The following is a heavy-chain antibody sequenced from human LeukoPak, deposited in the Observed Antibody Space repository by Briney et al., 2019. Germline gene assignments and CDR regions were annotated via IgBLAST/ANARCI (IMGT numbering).Heavy chain of an antibody. CDR3: ARDSGSYYGLAGY. CDR1: GYTFTGYY. D-gene: IGHD1-26*01. CDR2: INPNSGGA. J-gene: IGHJ4*02. V-gene: IGHV1-2*02. Sequence: ASVKVSCKASGYTFTGYYMHWVRQAPGQGLEWMGWINPNSGGANYAQKFQGRVTITRDTSISTAYMELSRLRSDDTAVYYCARDSGSYYGLAGYWGQGTLVTVSS.